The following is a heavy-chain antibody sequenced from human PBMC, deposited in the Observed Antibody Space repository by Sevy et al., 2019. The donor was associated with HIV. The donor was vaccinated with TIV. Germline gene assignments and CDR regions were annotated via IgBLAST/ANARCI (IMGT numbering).Heavy chain of an antibody. CDR3: VRGLQTHCDRTACPLDY. V-gene: IGHV3-13*01. CDR1: GFTFSGSD. CDR2: IGTLADT. Sequence: GESLKISCAASGFTFSGSDMHWVRQVKGKGLEWISSIGTLADTFYADSVKGRFTISRDNAQSYLYLHMSSLKVGDTALYLCVRGLQTHCDRTACPLDYWGQGTLVTVSS. D-gene: IGHD2-21*01. J-gene: IGHJ4*02.